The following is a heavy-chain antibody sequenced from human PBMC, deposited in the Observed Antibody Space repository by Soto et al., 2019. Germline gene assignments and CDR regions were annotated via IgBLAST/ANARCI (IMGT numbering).Heavy chain of an antibody. CDR2: INVDNGNT. CDR1: GYTFTDYD. V-gene: IGHV1-18*01. D-gene: IGHD4-4*01. J-gene: IGHJ5*02. CDR3: ARTSVSNYNWFDP. Sequence: QGQLVQSGAEVKKPGASVKVSCKASGYTFTDYDISWVRQAPGQGLEWMGWINVDNGNTKYVESLQGRVTMTTDTSTSTAYMEVRSLRSDDTAVYYCARTSVSNYNWFDPWGQGTLVAVSS.